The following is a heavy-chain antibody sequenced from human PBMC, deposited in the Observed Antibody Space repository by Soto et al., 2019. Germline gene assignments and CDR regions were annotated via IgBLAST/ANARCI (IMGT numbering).Heavy chain of an antibody. D-gene: IGHD3-3*01. J-gene: IGHJ4*02. V-gene: IGHV1-2*04. CDR3: ARLYGDFSDY. CDR1: GYTFTAYY. CDR2: INPNSGAP. Sequence: ASVKVSCKASGYTFTAYYMHWVRQAPGQGLEWMGWINPNSGAPNYAQKFQGWVTMTRDTSISTAYMELSRLRSDDTSVYYCARLYGDFSDYWGQGTLVTVSS.